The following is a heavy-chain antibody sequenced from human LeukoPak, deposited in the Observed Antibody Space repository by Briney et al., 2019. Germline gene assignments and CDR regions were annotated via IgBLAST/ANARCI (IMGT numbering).Heavy chain of an antibody. J-gene: IGHJ6*03. CDR2: IYYSGST. D-gene: IGHD6-13*01. CDR3: AREISSWLYYMDV. V-gene: IGHV4-39*07. Sequence: SETLSLTCTVSGGSISSSSYYWGWIRQPPGKGLEWIGSIYYSGSTYYNPSLRSRVTISLDTSKNQFSLKLSSMTAADTAVYYCAREISSWLYYMDVWGKGTTVTVSS. CDR1: GGSISSSSYY.